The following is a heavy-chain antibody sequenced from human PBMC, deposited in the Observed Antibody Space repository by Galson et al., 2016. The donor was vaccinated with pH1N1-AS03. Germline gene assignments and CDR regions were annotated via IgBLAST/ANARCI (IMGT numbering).Heavy chain of an antibody. J-gene: IGHJ6*02. Sequence: SVKVSCKASGYTFTSYYIHWVRQAPGQGREWMGIINPSDGNTNYAQRFQGRVTMTRDTSTSTVYRELSSLRSDDTAVYYCARGSAGLTGYYYAMDVWGQGTTVTVSS. CDR3: ARGSAGLTGYYYAMDV. V-gene: IGHV1-46*01. D-gene: IGHD4/OR15-4a*01. CDR2: INPSDGNT. CDR1: GYTFTSYY.